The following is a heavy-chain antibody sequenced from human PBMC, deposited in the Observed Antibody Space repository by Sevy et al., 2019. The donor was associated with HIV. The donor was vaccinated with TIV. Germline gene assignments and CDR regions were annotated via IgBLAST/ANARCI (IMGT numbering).Heavy chain of an antibody. CDR2: IKEAGGEK. CDR1: GFTFSRSW. Sequence: GGSLRLSCAASGFTFSRSWMSWVRQAPGKGLEWVANIKEAGGEKYYVDSVKGRFTISRDNAKNSLYLQMNSLRAEDTAVYYCATDRFSGYDFWGAYSNWFDPWGQGTLVTVSS. CDR3: ATDRFSGYDFWGAYSNWFDP. D-gene: IGHD3-3*01. V-gene: IGHV3-7*01. J-gene: IGHJ5*02.